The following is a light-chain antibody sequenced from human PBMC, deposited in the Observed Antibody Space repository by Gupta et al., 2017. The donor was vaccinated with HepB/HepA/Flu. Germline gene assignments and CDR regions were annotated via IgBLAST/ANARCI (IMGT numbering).Light chain of an antibody. CDR2: RAS. J-gene: IGKJ1*01. CDR3: QEVSGSSWT. V-gene: IGKV1-5*03. Sequence: DIQMTQSPSTPSASVGDRVTITCRASQSISDWLAWYQQKPGKAPNLLIYRASTLESGVPSRFSGSGSGTEFTLTISSLQPDDFATYYCQEVSGSSWTFGQGTKVEIK. CDR1: QSISDW.